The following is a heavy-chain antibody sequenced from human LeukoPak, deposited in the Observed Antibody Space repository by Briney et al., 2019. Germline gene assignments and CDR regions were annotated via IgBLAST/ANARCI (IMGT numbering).Heavy chain of an antibody. CDR1: GITLTIFW. J-gene: IGHJ4*02. CDR3: ARDRGYPYYFDY. V-gene: IGHV3-74*01. CDR2: FKSDGSST. D-gene: IGHD5-12*01. Sequence: GGSLRLSCTPSGITLTIFWMHWVRQAPGKGLVWVSRFKSDGSSTSYADSVKGRFTISRDNSKNTLYLQMNSLRAEDTAVYYCARDRGYPYYFDYWGQGTLVTVSS.